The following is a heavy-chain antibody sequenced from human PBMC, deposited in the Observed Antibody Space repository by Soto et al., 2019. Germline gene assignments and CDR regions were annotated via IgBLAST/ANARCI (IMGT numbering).Heavy chain of an antibody. D-gene: IGHD1-26*01. V-gene: IGHV3-74*01. CDR1: GFTFSSYW. CDR3: VRAWDGY. CDR2: INSDGSAI. J-gene: IGHJ4*02. Sequence: GGSLRLSCAAYGFTFSSYWMHWIRQAPGKGLVWVSRINSDGSAINYADSVKGRFTVSRDNAKNTLYLQMNSLRAEDTAVYYCVRAWDGYWGKGTLVTVSS.